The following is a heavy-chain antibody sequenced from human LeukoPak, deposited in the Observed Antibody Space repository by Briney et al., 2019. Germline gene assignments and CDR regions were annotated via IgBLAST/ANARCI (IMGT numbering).Heavy chain of an antibody. Sequence: GGSLRLSCAASGFTFSSYAMSWVRQAPGKGLEWVSAISGRGGSTYSEDSVNGRFTISKDNSKNTLYLQMNSLRAEDTAVYYCDTDSEGGLDIWGQGTMVTVSS. V-gene: IGHV3-23*01. CDR3: DTDSEGGLDI. D-gene: IGHD3-16*01. J-gene: IGHJ3*02. CDR2: ISGRGGST. CDR1: GFTFSSYA.